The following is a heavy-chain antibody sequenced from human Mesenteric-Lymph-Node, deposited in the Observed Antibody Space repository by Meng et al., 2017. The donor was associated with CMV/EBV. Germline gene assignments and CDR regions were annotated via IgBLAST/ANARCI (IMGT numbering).Heavy chain of an antibody. CDR1: GFTVSNNY. D-gene: IGHD6-13*01. V-gene: IGHV3-53*01. CDR3: ARDQLGVAASGEFLYYYDGMDV. J-gene: IGHJ6*02. Sequence: GGSLRLSCAASGFTVSNNYMSWVRQAPGKGLEWVSVIYSGGSTYYADSVKGRFTISRDNSKNTLYLQMNSLRAEDTAVYYCARDQLGVAASGEFLYYYDGMDVWGQGTTVTVSS. CDR2: IYSGGST.